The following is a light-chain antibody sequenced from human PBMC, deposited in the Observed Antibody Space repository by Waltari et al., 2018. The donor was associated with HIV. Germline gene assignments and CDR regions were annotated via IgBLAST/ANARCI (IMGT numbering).Light chain of an antibody. CDR3: SSYTTSSTWV. CDR1: SSDVGGYKY. Sequence: QSALTQPASVSGSPGQSITISCTGTSSDVGGYKYVSWYLQQPGKAPKLLISEVSNRPAGVSNLFSGSKSGNTASLTISGLQAEDEADYYCSSYTTSSTWVFGGGTKLTVL. J-gene: IGLJ3*02. CDR2: EVS. V-gene: IGLV2-14*01.